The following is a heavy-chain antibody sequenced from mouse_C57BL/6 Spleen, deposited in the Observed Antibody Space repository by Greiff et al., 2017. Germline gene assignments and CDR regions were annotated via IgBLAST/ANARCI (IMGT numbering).Heavy chain of an antibody. V-gene: IGHV6-3*01. CDR2: IRLKSDNYAT. CDR1: GFTFSNYW. J-gene: IGHJ3*01. CDR3: TAEFAY. Sequence: VQLKESGGGLVQPGGSMKLSCVASGFTFSNYWMNWVRQSPEKGLEWVAQIRLKSDNYATHYAESVKGRFTISRDDSKSSVYLQMNNLRAEDTGIYYCTAEFAYWGQGTLVTVSA. D-gene: IGHD3-3*01.